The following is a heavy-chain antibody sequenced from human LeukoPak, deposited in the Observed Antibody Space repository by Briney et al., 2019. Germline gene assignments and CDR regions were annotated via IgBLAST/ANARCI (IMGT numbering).Heavy chain of an antibody. CDR2: INSDGSST. CDR3: ARPVTTDPFAY. CDR1: GFTFSSYW. D-gene: IGHD3-3*01. Sequence: GGSLRLSCAASGFTFSSYWMHWVRQAPGEGLGWVSRINSDGSSTLYADSVKGRFTISRDNAKNTLYLQMNSLRAEDTAVYYCARPVTTDPFAYWGQGTLVTVSS. V-gene: IGHV3-74*01. J-gene: IGHJ4*02.